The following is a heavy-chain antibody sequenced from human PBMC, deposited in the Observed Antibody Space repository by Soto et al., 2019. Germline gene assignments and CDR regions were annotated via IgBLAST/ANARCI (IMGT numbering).Heavy chain of an antibody. Sequence: QITLKESGPTLVKPTQTLTMTCTFSGFSLSTSGVGVGWIRQPPVKALEWLALIYWDDDKRYSPSLKSRLTCTKATSKNQVVLTMTNMDPVDTATYYCAHVDSSWFLGIWGQGTMVTVSS. V-gene: IGHV2-5*02. CDR1: GFSLSTSGVG. D-gene: IGHD6-13*01. J-gene: IGHJ3*02. CDR3: AHVDSSWFLGI. CDR2: IYWDDDK.